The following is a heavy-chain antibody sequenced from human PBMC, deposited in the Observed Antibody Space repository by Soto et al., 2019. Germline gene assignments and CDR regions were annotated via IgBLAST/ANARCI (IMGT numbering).Heavy chain of an antibody. V-gene: IGHV1-3*05. J-gene: IGHJ6*02. CDR1: GYTFTSYA. CDR3: ASAPYRSRLRFLEWSHSGVGMDV. D-gene: IGHD3-3*01. Sequence: QVQLVQSGAEEKKPGASVKVSCKASGYTFTSYAMHWVRQAPGQRLEWMGWINAGNGNTKYSQKFQGRVTITRDTSASTXXMXLTXLRSEDTAVYYCASAPYRSRLRFLEWSHSGVGMDVWGQGTTVTVSS. CDR2: INAGNGNT.